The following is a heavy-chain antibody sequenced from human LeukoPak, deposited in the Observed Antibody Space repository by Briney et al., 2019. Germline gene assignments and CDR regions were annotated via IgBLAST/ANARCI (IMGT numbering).Heavy chain of an antibody. CDR1: GGSISSSSYY. Sequence: SETLSLTCTVSGGSISSSSYYWGWIRQPPGKGLEWIGSIYYSGSTYYNPSLKSRVTISVDTSKNQFSLKLSSVTAADTAVYYCARDIHDYGGKDYYFDYWGQGTLVTVSS. CDR2: IYYSGST. J-gene: IGHJ4*02. D-gene: IGHD4-23*01. CDR3: ARDIHDYGGKDYYFDY. V-gene: IGHV4-39*07.